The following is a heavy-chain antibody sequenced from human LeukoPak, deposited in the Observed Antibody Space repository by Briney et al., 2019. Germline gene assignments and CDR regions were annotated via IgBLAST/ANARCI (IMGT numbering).Heavy chain of an antibody. Sequence: PWGSLRLSCAASGFTFSSYAMHWVRQAPGKGLEWVAVISYDGSNKYYADSVKGRFTISRDNPKNTLYLQMNSLRAEDTAVYYCAREDRDCSSTSCYIGFDYWGQGTLVTVSS. CDR2: ISYDGSNK. CDR1: GFTFSSYA. V-gene: IGHV3-30-3*01. D-gene: IGHD2-2*02. J-gene: IGHJ4*02. CDR3: AREDRDCSSTSCYIGFDY.